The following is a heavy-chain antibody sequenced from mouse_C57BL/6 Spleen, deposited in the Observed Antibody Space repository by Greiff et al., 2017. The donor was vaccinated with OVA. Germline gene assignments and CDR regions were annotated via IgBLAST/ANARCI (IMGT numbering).Heavy chain of an antibody. CDR1: GFSLTSYG. D-gene: IGHD1-1*01. J-gene: IGHJ2*01. CDR2: IWSGGST. CDR3: ARNYRDYYGSSYYFDY. V-gene: IGHV2-2*01. Sequence: VKLIESGPGLVQPSQSLSITCTVSGFSLTSYGVHWVRQSPGKGLEWLGVIWSGGSTDYNAAFISRLSISKDNSKSQVFFKMNSLQADDTAIYYCARNYRDYYGSSYYFDYWGQGTTLTVSS.